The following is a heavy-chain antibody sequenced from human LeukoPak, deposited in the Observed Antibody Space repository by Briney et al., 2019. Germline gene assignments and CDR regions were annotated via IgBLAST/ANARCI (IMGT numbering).Heavy chain of an antibody. V-gene: IGHV1-18*01. CDR2: TSTYNGNT. D-gene: IGHD3-3*01. J-gene: IGHJ4*02. CDR3: GRDRFLELPFY. CDR1: AYTFTSYS. Sequence: AAVKVSFKASAYTFTSYSISWMRHAPGQGLELMGWTSTYNGNTNYSQKLQGRVTMTTYTATTKTYMELKSHRSNDTAVYYCGRDRFLELPFYWGEGTLVTVSS.